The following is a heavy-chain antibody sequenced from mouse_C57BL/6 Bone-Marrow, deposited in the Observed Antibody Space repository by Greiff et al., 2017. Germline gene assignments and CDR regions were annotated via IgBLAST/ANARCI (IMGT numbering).Heavy chain of an antibody. D-gene: IGHD2-5*01. CDR2: LHPNSGST. V-gene: IGHV1-64*01. CDR3: ARVDSNSAWFAY. J-gene: IGHJ3*01. CDR1: GYTFTSYW. Sequence: QVQLQQPGAELVKPGASVKLSCKASGYTFTSYWMHWVKQRPGQGLAWIGMLHPNSGSTNYNEKFKSKATLTVDKSSSTAYMQLSSLTSEDSAVYYCARVDSNSAWFAYWGQGTLVTVSA.